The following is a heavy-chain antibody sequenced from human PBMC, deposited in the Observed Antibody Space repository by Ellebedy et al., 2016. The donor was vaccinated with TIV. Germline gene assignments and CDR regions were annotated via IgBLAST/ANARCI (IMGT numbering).Heavy chain of an antibody. CDR3: ATLPYISTSSAY. V-gene: IGHV1-2*02. D-gene: IGHD6-13*01. J-gene: IGHJ4*02. CDR1: GYTFTGYY. Sequence: ASVKVSCKASGYTFTGYYMHWARQAPGQGLEWMGWINPNSGGTNYAQKFQGRVTMTRDTSISTAYMELSRLRSDDTAVYYCATLPYISTSSAYWGQGTLVTVSS. CDR2: INPNSGGT.